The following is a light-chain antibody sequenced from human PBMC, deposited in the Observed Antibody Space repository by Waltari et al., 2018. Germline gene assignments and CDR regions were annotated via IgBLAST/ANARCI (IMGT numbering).Light chain of an antibody. V-gene: IGLV2-14*03. CDR2: DAT. CDR3: STFTSGSTGM. Sequence: QSALTQPASVSGSPGQSITISCTGTSGDVGGYDLVSWYQQHPGKAPTLMIYDATNRPAVVSDRFAASTSGNAASLTISGRRPEDEAEYYCSTFTSGSTGMFGSGTTVTVL. CDR1: SGDVGGYDL. J-gene: IGLJ1*01.